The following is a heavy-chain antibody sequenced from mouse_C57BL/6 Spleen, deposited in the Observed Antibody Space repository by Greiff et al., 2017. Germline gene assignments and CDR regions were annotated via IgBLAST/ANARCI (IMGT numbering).Heavy chain of an antibody. D-gene: IGHD1-1*01. CDR2: ISGGGGNT. V-gene: IGHV5-9*04. J-gene: IGHJ1*03. Sequence: EVQRVESGGGLVKPGGSLKLSCAASGFTFSSYTMSWVRQTPEKRLEWVATISGGGGNTYYPDSVKGRVTISRDNAKNTLYLQMSSLRSEDTSVYYCARHYASSFYSYFDGWGTGTTVTVSS. CDR3: ARHYASSFYSYFDG. CDR1: GFTFSSYT.